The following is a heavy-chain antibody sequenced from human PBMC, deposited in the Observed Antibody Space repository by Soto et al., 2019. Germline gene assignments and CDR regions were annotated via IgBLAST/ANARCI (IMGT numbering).Heavy chain of an antibody. J-gene: IGHJ6*03. V-gene: IGHV1-8*01. D-gene: IGHD3-3*01. CDR1: GYTFTSYD. CDR2: MNPNSGNT. Sequence: VKVSCKVSGYTFTSYDINWVRQATGQGLEWMGWMNPNSGNTGYAQKFQGRVTMTRNTSISTAYMELSSLRSEDTAVYYCARGRRGDFWRGYYYYYYMDVWGKGTTVTVSS. CDR3: ARGRRGDFWRGYYYYYYMDV.